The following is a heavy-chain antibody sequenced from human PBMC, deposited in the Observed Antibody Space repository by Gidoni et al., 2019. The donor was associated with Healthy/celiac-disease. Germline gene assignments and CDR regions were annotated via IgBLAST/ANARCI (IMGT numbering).Heavy chain of an antibody. V-gene: IGHV1-69*02. Sequence: QVQLVQSGAEVKKPRSSVKVSCKASGGTFSSYTIRWVRQAPGQGLEWMGRIIPILGIANYAKKFQGRVTITADKSTSTAYMELSSPSSEDTAVYYCASANWGGVDYWGQGTLVTVSS. D-gene: IGHD7-27*01. J-gene: IGHJ4*02. CDR3: ASANWGGVDY. CDR2: IIPILGIA. CDR1: GGTFSSYT.